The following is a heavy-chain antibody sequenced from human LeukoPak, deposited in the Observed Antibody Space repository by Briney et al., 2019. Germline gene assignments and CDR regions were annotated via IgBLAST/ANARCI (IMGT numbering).Heavy chain of an antibody. CDR2: IYHSGST. CDR1: GYSISSGYY. D-gene: IGHD6-13*01. Sequence: KPSETLSLTCTVSGYSISSGYYWGWIRQPPGKGLEWIGSIYHSGSTYYNPSLKSRVTISVDTSKNQFSLKLNSVTAAGTAVYYCARSSSPNWFDPWGQGTLVTVSS. V-gene: IGHV4-38-2*02. CDR3: ARSSSPNWFDP. J-gene: IGHJ5*02.